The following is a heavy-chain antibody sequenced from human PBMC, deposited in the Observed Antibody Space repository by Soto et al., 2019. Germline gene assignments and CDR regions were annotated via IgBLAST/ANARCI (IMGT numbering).Heavy chain of an antibody. V-gene: IGHV3-23*01. CDR1: GFTFSSYA. D-gene: IGHD3-9*01. CDR2: ISGSGGST. Sequence: GGSLRLSCAASGFTFSSYAMSWVRQAPGKGLEWVSAISGSGGSTYYADSGKGRFTISRDNSKNTLDLQMNSLRAEDTAVYYCAKDETLRYFDSNEDDAEYFQHWGQGTLVTVSS. J-gene: IGHJ1*01. CDR3: AKDETLRYFDSNEDDAEYFQH.